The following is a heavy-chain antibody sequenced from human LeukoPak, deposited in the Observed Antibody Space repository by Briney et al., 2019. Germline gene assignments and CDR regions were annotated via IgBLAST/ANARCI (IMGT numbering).Heavy chain of an antibody. J-gene: IGHJ4*02. V-gene: IGHV3-74*01. CDR1: GFTFSSYY. CDR2: ISSDGGST. CDR3: ARDDGSGIDY. D-gene: IGHD6-19*01. Sequence: PGGSLRLSCAASGFTFSSYYMYWVRQAPGKRLVSVSRISSDGGSTTYADSVKGRFTISRDNAKNTLYLQMNSLRAEDTAVYYCARDDGSGIDYWGQGTLVTVFS.